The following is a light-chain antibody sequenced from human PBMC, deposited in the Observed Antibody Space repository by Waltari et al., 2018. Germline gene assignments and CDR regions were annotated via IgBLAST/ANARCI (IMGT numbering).Light chain of an antibody. V-gene: IGLV8-61*01. CDR2: KTN. J-gene: IGLJ3*02. CDR3: LVYMGSGIWV. Sequence: QTVVTQEPSLSVSPGGTVTLTCALSSGSLSTTSYGSWYQQSPGQTPRTLVYKTNIRSSGVPDRFSGSSLGNKAALIITGAKADDECDYYCLVYMGSGIWVFGGGTKLTVL. CDR1: SGSLSTTSY.